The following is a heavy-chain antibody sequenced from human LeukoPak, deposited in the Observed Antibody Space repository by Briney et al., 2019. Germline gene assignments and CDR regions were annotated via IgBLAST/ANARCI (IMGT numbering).Heavy chain of an antibody. Sequence: GGSLRLSCAASGFTVSSNYMSWVRQAPGKGLEWVSVIYSGGSTYYADSVKGRSTISRDNSKNTLYLQMNSLRAEDTAVYYCARLKSGSLDYWGQGTLVTVSS. CDR3: ARLKSGSLDY. J-gene: IGHJ4*02. D-gene: IGHD1-26*01. CDR2: IYSGGST. V-gene: IGHV3-53*01. CDR1: GFTVSSNY.